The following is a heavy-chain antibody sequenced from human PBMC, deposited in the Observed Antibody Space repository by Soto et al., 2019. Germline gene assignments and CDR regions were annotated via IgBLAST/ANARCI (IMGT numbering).Heavy chain of an antibody. D-gene: IGHD3-10*01. J-gene: IGHJ5*02. Sequence: QITLKESGPTLVKPTQTLTLTCTFSGFSLSTSGVGVGWIRQPPGKALEWLALIYWDDDKRYSPSLKSRLTITKDTSQPQVVLTMTNMDPVDTATYYCAPTSYGSGSYYNVRWFDPWGQGTLVTVSS. CDR1: GFSLSTSGVG. V-gene: IGHV2-5*02. CDR2: IYWDDDK. CDR3: APTSYGSGSYYNVRWFDP.